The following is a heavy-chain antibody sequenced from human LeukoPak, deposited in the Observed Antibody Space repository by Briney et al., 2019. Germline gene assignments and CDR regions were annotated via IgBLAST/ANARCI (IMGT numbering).Heavy chain of an antibody. Sequence: GRSLRLSCAASGFTFSRDWMHWVRQAPGKGRVLVSRINGDGRSSSYADSGNGRFTISRDHANNSLYLQRNTLKPEDMAVYLCARGAYGGNFFGYWGQGTLVTVSS. D-gene: IGHD4-23*01. CDR2: INGDGRSS. J-gene: IGHJ4*02. CDR3: ARGAYGGNFFGY. V-gene: IGHV3-74*01. CDR1: GFTFSRDW.